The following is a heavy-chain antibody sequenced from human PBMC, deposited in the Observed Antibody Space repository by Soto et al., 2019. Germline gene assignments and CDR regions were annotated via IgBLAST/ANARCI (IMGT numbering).Heavy chain of an antibody. CDR3: ARGLQYGGNSAY. Sequence: SETLSLTCGVSGYSISSGYYWGCIRQPPGKGLEWIASIFHSGSTYYNPSLKSRVTISVDTSKNQFSLKLSSVTAADTAVYYCARGLQYGGNSAYWGQGTLVTV. CDR1: GYSISSGYY. J-gene: IGHJ4*02. CDR2: IFHSGST. D-gene: IGHD2-21*02. V-gene: IGHV4-38-2*01.